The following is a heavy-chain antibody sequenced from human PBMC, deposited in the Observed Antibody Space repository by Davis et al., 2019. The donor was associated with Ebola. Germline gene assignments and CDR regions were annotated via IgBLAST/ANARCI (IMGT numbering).Heavy chain of an antibody. J-gene: IGHJ6*02. D-gene: IGHD3-22*01. CDR1: GFTFDIYE. Sequence: GGSLRLSCAASGFTFDIYEMNWVRQAPGKGLEWVSYISSSGSTIFYADSVKGRFTISRDNAKNSLSLQMNSLRAEDTAVYYCARVATYYYDSSGYYFVYGMDVWGQGTTVTVSS. CDR2: ISSSGSTI. CDR3: ARVATYYYDSSGYYFVYGMDV. V-gene: IGHV3-48*03.